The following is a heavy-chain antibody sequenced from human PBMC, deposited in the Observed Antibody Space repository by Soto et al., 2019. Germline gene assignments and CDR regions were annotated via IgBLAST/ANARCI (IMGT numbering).Heavy chain of an antibody. Sequence: QVQLVQSGAEVKKPGASEKVSCKASGYTFTSYDINWVRQATGQGLEWMGWMNPNSGNTGYAQKFKGRVNMTWNTSKSTAYMQLSSPRSEDTAVYYCARGVFSGHVWGQGTTVTVSS. J-gene: IGHJ6*02. CDR3: ARGVFSGHV. CDR2: MNPNSGNT. CDR1: GYTFTSYD. V-gene: IGHV1-8*01.